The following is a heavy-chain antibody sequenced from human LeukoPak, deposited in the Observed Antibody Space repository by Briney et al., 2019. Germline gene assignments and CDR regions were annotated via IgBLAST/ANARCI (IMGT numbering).Heavy chain of an antibody. V-gene: IGHV1-69*05. Sequence: GASVKVSCRASGGTFSSYAISWVRQAPGQGLEWMGGIIPIFGTANYAQKVQGRVTITTDESTSTAYMELSSLRSEDTAVYYCARSPVRWLPFDYWGQGTLVTVSS. CDR3: ARSPVRWLPFDY. J-gene: IGHJ4*02. CDR2: IIPIFGTA. D-gene: IGHD5-24*01. CDR1: GGTFSSYA.